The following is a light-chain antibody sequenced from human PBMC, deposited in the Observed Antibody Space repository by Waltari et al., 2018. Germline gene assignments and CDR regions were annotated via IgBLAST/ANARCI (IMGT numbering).Light chain of an antibody. V-gene: IGKV1-5*03. CDR2: KAS. CDR3: QQYNTFPWT. Sequence: DIQMTQSPSTLSASVGDRVTITCRASQSISTWLAWYQQKPGKAPNLLIYKASALESGVPSRFSGSGSATDVTLTSSGLQPDDFATYFCQQYNTFPWTFGQGTKVEIK. J-gene: IGKJ1*01. CDR1: QSISTW.